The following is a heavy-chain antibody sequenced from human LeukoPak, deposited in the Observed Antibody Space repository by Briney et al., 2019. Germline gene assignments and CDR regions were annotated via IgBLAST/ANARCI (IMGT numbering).Heavy chain of an antibody. Sequence: QPGGPLRLSCAASGFTLNSHAMSWLRQATGKGLEGVSPISGSGGSTYYPESVKCRFTISRDKSKNTLYLQMNSLRAEDTAVYYCAKERSTSEFDYWGQGTLVTVSS. J-gene: IGHJ4*02. D-gene: IGHD2-2*01. CDR1: GFTLNSHA. CDR3: AKERSTSEFDY. CDR2: ISGSGGST. V-gene: IGHV3-23*01.